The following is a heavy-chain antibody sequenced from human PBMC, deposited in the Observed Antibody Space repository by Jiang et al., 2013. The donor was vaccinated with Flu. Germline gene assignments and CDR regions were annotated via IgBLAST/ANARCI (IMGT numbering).Heavy chain of an antibody. CDR2: ISVYSGDT. D-gene: IGHD2-15*01. CDR1: GYTFSNYG. V-gene: IGHV1-18*04. Sequence: SGAEVKKPGASVNVSCKASGYTFSNYGITWVRQAPGQGLELMGWISVYSGDTNSGQKFPGRVTIITDRSTSTVYMELRNLRSDDTGVYYCARDAAPYCGGGSCYGFFDLWGQGTLVTVSS. J-gene: IGHJ4*02. CDR3: ARDAAPYCGGGSCYGFFDL.